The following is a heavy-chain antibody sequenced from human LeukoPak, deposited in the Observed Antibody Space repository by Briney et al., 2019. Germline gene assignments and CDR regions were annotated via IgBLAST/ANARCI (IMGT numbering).Heavy chain of an antibody. V-gene: IGHV1-18*01. CDR1: GYTFTNYG. CDR3: ARDLVRGVIGF. Sequence: ASVKVSCKASGYTFTNYGVTWVRQAPGQGLEWMGWISAYNGNTNYAQKLQGRVTMTTDTSTTTAYMDLRSLRSDDTAVYYCARDLVRGVIGFWGQGTLVTVSS. J-gene: IGHJ4*02. CDR2: ISAYNGNT. D-gene: IGHD3-10*01.